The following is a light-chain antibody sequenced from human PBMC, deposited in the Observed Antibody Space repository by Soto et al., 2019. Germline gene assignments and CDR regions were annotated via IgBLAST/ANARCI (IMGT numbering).Light chain of an antibody. V-gene: IGKV1-5*01. Sequence: EIEMTQSPSTLSASVGDRVTITFRSSQSIGHYLAWYQPRPGKAPELLIFDASSLGSGVPSRFSGRGSGTEFTLTISSLQPDDFATYYCQQYNSYSTFGQGTKVHI. J-gene: IGKJ1*01. CDR2: DAS. CDR1: QSIGHY. CDR3: QQYNSYST.